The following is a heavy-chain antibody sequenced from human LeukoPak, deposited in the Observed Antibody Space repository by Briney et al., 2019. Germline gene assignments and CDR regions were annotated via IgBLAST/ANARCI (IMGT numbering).Heavy chain of an antibody. CDR2: IIPIFGTA. D-gene: IGHD6-19*01. CDR1: GGIFSSYA. J-gene: IGHJ4*02. Sequence: ASVKVSCKASGGIFSSYAISWVRQAPGQGLEWMGGIIPIFGTANYAQKFQGRVTITADESTSTAYMELSSLRSEDTAVYYCASLIAVAGTGYWGQGTLVTVSS. V-gene: IGHV1-69*13. CDR3: ASLIAVAGTGY.